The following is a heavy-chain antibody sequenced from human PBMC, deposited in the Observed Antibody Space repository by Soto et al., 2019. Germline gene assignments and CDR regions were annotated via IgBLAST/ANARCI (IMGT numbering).Heavy chain of an antibody. D-gene: IGHD3-10*01. V-gene: IGHV1-69*13. CDR2: IIPIFGTA. CDR1: GGTFSSYA. Sequence: SVKVSCKASGGTFSSYAISWVRQAPGQGLEWMGGIIPIFGTANYAQKFQGRVTITADESTSTAYMELSSLRSEDTAVYYCARRLTMVRGPYYFDYWGQGTLVTVSS. J-gene: IGHJ4*02. CDR3: ARRLTMVRGPYYFDY.